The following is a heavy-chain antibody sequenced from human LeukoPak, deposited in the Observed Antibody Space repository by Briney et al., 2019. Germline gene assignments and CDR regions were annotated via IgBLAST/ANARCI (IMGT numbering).Heavy chain of an antibody. D-gene: IGHD3-10*02. CDR3: AELGITMIGGV. CDR2: ISSTSSYI. CDR1: GFTFSTYG. V-gene: IGHV3-21*01. J-gene: IGHJ6*04. Sequence: PGGSLRLSCAASGFTFSTYGMHWVRQAPGKGLEWVSSISSTSSYIYYADSVKGRFTISTDNAKNSLYLQMNSLRAEDTAVYYCAELGITMIGGVWGKGTTVTISS.